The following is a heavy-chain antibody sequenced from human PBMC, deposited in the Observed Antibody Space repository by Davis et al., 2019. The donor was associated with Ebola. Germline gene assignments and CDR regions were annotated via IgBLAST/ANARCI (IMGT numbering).Heavy chain of an antibody. CDR1: GFTFSSYA. Sequence: GESPKTPCAASGFTFSSYAMSWVRPAPGKGPEWVSAISGSGGSTYYADSVKGRFTISRDNSKNTLYLQMNCLRAEDTAVYYCAKVYDYVGGSFQCGMDVWGQGTTITVSS. CDR3: AKVYDYVGGSFQCGMDV. D-gene: IGHD3-16*01. J-gene: IGHJ6*02. CDR2: ISGSGGST. V-gene: IGHV3-23*01.